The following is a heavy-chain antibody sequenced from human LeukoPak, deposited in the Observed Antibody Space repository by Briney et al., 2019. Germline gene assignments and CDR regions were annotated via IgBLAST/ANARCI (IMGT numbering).Heavy chain of an antibody. CDR1: GGSISSGSYY. CDR3: ARYYYGSGSLYFDY. Sequence: SETLSLTCTVSGGSISSGSYYWSWIRQPAGKGLEWIGRIYTSGSTNYNPSLKSRVTISVDTSKTQFSLKLSSVTAADTAVYYCARYYYGSGSLYFDYWGQGTLVTVSS. CDR2: IYTSGST. V-gene: IGHV4-61*02. D-gene: IGHD3-10*01. J-gene: IGHJ4*02.